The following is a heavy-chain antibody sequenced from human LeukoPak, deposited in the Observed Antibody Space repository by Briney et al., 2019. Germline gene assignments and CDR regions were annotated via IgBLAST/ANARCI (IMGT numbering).Heavy chain of an antibody. D-gene: IGHD3-22*01. CDR2: INHSGST. J-gene: IGHJ4*02. Sequence: SETLSVTCAVYGGSFSGYYWSWIRQPPGKGLEWIGEINHSGSTNYNPSLKSRVTISVDTSKNQFSLKLSSVTAADTAVYYCASHYYDSSGPIFGYWGQGTLVTVSS. CDR3: ASHYYDSSGPIFGY. CDR1: GGSFSGYY. V-gene: IGHV4-34*01.